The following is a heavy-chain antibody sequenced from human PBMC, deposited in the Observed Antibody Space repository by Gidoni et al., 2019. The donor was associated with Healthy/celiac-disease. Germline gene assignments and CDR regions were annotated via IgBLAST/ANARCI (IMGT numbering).Heavy chain of an antibody. V-gene: IGHV3-73*02. D-gene: IGHD2-21*02. CDR1: GFTFSGSA. J-gene: IGHJ1*01. CDR3: TRQREVFLGVVVTAPNDFQH. Sequence: EVQLVESGGGLVQPGGSLKLSCAASGFTFSGSAMPWVRQASGKGLEWVGRIRSKANSYATAYAASVKGRFTISRDDSKNTAYMQMNSLKTEDTAVYYCTRQREVFLGVVVTAPNDFQHWGQGTLVTVSS. CDR2: IRSKANSYAT.